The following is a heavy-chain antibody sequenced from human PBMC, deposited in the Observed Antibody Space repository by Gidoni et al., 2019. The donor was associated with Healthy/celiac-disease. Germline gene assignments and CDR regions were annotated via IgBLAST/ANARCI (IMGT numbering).Heavy chain of an antibody. CDR3: ARDWDDFRGYYDSSAHFDY. J-gene: IGHJ4*02. Sequence: EVQLVESGGGLVQPGGSLRLSCAASGFTFSSYWLSWVRQAPGKGLEWVANIKQDGSEKYYVDSVKGRFTISRDNAKNSLYLQMNSLRAEDTAVYYCARDWDDFRGYYDSSAHFDYWGQGTLVTVSS. CDR1: GFTFSSYW. D-gene: IGHD3-22*01. CDR2: IKQDGSEK. V-gene: IGHV3-7*01.